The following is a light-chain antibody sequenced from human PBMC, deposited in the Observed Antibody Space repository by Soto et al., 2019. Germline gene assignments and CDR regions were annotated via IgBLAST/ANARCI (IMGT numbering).Light chain of an antibody. CDR3: FSHRSGDSHV. CDR1: SSDVGGYNF. J-gene: IGLJ1*01. V-gene: IGLV2-14*01. CDR2: EVS. Sequence: QSVLTQPASVSGFPGQSITISCTGTSSDVGGYNFVSWYQQHPGKAPKLIISEVSNRPSGVSNRFSGSKSGNTASLTISGLQTEDEGEYYCFSHRSGDSHVFGTGTKVTVL.